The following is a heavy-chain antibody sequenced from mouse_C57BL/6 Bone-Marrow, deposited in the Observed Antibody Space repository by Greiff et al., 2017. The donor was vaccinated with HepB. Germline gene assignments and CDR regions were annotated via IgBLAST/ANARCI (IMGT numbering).Heavy chain of an antibody. D-gene: IGHD1-1*01. Sequence: QVQLQQPGAELVKPGASVKMSCKASGYTFTSYWITWVKQRPGQGLEWIGDIYPGSGSTNYNEKFKSKATLTVDTSSSTAYMQLSSLTSEDSAVYDCAREDPTVVATRDGYFDVWGTGTTVTVSS. V-gene: IGHV1-55*01. CDR2: IYPGSGST. CDR1: GYTFTSYW. CDR3: AREDPTVVATRDGYFDV. J-gene: IGHJ1*03.